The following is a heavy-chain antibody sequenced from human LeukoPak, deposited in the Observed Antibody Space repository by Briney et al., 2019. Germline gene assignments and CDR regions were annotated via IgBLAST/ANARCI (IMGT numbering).Heavy chain of an antibody. V-gene: IGHV4-31*03. CDR3: ARDLTRGFDP. CDR2: IYYSGST. D-gene: IGHD2-15*01. Sequence: SETLSLTCTVSGGSISSGGYYWSWIRQHPGKGLEWIGYIYYSGSTYYNPSLKSRVTISVDTSKNQFSLKLSSVTAADTAVYYCARDLTRGFDPWGQGTLVTVSS. J-gene: IGHJ5*02. CDR1: GGSISSGGYY.